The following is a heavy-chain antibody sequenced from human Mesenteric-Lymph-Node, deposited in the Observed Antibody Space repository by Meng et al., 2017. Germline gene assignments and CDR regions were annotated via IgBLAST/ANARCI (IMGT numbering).Heavy chain of an antibody. CDR2: INSGGST. V-gene: IGHV3-53*01. J-gene: IGHJ4*02. Sequence: GESLKISCAASGFTFSSYAMRWVRQAPGKGREWDSVINSGGSTYYADSVKGRFTISRDNSKNTLYLQMNSLRAEDTAVYYCARGGPVAFDYWGQGTLVTVSS. CDR1: GFTFSSYA. CDR3: ARGGPVAFDY.